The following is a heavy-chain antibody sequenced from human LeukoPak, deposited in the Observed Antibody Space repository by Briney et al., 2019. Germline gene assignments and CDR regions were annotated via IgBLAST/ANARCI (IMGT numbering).Heavy chain of an antibody. CDR1: GGSISSYY. Sequence: PSETLSLTCTVSGGSISSYYWSWIRQPPGKGLEWIGYIYYSGSTNYNPSLQSRVTISVDTSKNQFSLKLSSVTAADTAVYYCARSPLNDYGDYYYGMDVWGQGTTVTVSS. J-gene: IGHJ6*02. D-gene: IGHD4-17*01. V-gene: IGHV4-59*08. CDR2: IYYSGST. CDR3: ARSPLNDYGDYYYGMDV.